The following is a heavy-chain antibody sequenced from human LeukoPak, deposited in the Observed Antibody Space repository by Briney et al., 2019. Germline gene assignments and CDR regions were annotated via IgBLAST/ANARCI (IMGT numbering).Heavy chain of an antibody. D-gene: IGHD6-13*01. V-gene: IGHV4-31*03. J-gene: IGHJ4*02. Sequence: SETLSLTCIVSGGSINSDDYFYNWIRQHPGKDLEWIGFIHYSGSAYYNPSLKSRVTISVDTSKNQFSLNLKSVTAADTAVYYCARQVRQHLGRAGVDCWGQGTLVTVSS. CDR2: IHYSGSA. CDR1: GGSINSDDYF. CDR3: ARQVRQHLGRAGVDC.